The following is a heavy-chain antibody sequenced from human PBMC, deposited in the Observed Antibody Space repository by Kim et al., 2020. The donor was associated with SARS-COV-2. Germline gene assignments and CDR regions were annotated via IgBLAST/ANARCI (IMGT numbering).Heavy chain of an antibody. D-gene: IGHD2-2*01. V-gene: IGHV1-69*01. Sequence: AQKFRGRVTMTADESTSTADMRLSSLRSEDTAVYYCAREGRGVVPSGMDVWGQGTTVTVSS. CDR3: AREGRGVVPSGMDV. J-gene: IGHJ6*02.